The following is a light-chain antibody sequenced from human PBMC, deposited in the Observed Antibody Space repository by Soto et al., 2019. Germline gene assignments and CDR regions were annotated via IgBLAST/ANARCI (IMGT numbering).Light chain of an antibody. CDR2: DVS. J-gene: IGLJ2*01. CDR1: SSDVGGYNY. Sequence: QSALTQPASVSGSPGQSITISCTGTSSDVGGYNYVSWYQQHPGKAPKLMIYDVSNRPSGVSNGFSGSKSGNTASLTISGLLVEDEADYYCTSYSSSSTLLFGGGTKLTVL. CDR3: TSYSSSSTLL. V-gene: IGLV2-14*01.